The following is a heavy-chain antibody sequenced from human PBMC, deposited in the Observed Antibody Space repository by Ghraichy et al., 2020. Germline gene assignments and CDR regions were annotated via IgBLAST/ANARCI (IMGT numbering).Heavy chain of an antibody. J-gene: IGHJ4*02. CDR3: ARALQTYYGSGQYYFDY. CDR2: ISAYNGNT. CDR1: GYTFTSYG. D-gene: IGHD3-10*01. Sequence: VSCKASGYTFTSYGISWVRQAPGQGLEWMGWISAYNGNTNYAQKLQGRVTMTTDTSTSTAYMELRSLRSDDTAVYYCARALQTYYGSGQYYFDYWGQGTLVTVSS. V-gene: IGHV1-18*01.